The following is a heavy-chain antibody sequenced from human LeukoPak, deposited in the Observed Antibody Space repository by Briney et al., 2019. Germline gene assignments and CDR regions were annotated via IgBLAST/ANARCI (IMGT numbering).Heavy chain of an antibody. CDR3: ARDGYNRFDY. V-gene: IGHV1-8*01. CDR1: GYTFTSYD. D-gene: IGHD5-24*01. Sequence: VASVTVSCKASGYTFTSYDINWVRQAAGQGLAWMGWMNPNSGNTGYAQKFQGRVTMTRDTSISTAYMELSRLRSDDTAVYYCARDGYNRFDYWGQGTLVTVSS. CDR2: MNPNSGNT. J-gene: IGHJ4*02.